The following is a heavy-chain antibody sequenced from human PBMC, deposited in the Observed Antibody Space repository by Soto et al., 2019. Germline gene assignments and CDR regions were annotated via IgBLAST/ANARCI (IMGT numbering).Heavy chain of an antibody. CDR1: GGSISSSGCY. J-gene: IGHJ6*02. V-gene: IGHV4-39*01. Sequence: QLQLQESGPGLVKPSETLSLTCTVSGGSISSSGCYWGWIRQPPGKGLEWVGSLYYSGNTYYNPSLKSRVPMSIDTSKGQFSLQLRSLTAADTAVYYCAKHRDYEGMDVWGQGTAVTVSS. D-gene: IGHD3-16*01. CDR3: AKHRDYEGMDV. CDR2: LYYSGNT.